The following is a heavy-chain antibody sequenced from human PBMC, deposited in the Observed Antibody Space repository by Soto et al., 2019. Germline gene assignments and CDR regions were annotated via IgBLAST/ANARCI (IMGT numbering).Heavy chain of an antibody. CDR1: GFSLNTQEVG. J-gene: IGHJ4*02. V-gene: IGHV2-5*02. CDR3: AHIRSGPHIEDYTGYYFDF. D-gene: IGHD4-4*01. CDR2: VYWDDDK. Sequence: QITLKESGPTLVKPTQTLTLTCTFSGFSLNTQEVGVGWIRQSPGKALEWLALVYWDDDKRYSPSPKTRLTISKDTSKTQVVLTMTNMGSLDTATYLCAHIRSGPHIEDYTGYYFDFRGQGTLVTVSS.